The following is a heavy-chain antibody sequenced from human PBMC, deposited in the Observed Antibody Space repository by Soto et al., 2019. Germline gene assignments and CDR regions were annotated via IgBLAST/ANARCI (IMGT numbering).Heavy chain of an antibody. CDR2: SSYGGSNK. Sequence: GGTLRLSCAAAGVTFESSVIPVSRQGPDKWRGWAAGSSYGGSNKYYADSVQGRFTIPRDNSQNTVDLQMNSPSAEHTAVYLFATTRALHDYYYYDVDVWGHGTTVTVYS. CDR1: GVTFESSV. V-gene: IGHV3-30*03. CDR3: ATTRALHDYYYYDVDV. D-gene: IGHD1-1*01. J-gene: IGHJ6*02.